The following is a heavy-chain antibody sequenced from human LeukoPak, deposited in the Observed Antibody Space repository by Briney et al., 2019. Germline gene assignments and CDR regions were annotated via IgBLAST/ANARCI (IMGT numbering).Heavy chain of an antibody. CDR3: AKQRYGSGSSGGEAFDL. D-gene: IGHD3-10*01. CDR2: IHGSGDRT. Sequence: GGSLRLSCAASRFTFDNYAMSWVRQTPGKGLEWVSAIHGSGDRTFYAGSVQGRFTISRDNSKSILYLQMNNLRADDTALYYCAKQRYGSGSSGGEAFDLWGQGTMATVSS. CDR1: RFTFDNYA. V-gene: IGHV3-23*01. J-gene: IGHJ3*01.